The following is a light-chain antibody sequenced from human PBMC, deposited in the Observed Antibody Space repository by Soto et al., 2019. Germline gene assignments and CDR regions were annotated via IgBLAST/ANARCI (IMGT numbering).Light chain of an antibody. Sequence: DRVLTQSPATLSASPGATCTLSCRASQSVNHNVAWYHQKPGQPPRLLIYGARSRADGVPARFSGSGTGTDFALTISSLQSEDFGVYYCHQYNNWPPSTFGRGTRLEMK. J-gene: IGKJ5*01. CDR2: GAR. V-gene: IGKV3-15*01. CDR3: HQYNNWPPST. CDR1: QSVNHN.